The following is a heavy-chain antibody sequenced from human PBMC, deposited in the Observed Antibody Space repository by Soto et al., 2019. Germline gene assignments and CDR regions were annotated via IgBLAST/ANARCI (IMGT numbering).Heavy chain of an antibody. CDR2: MNPNSGNT. CDR1: GYTFTSYD. D-gene: IGHD6-19*01. J-gene: IGHJ6*02. CDR3: ARGGAVAGTYYYYYGMDV. Sequence: ASVKVSCKASGYTFTSYDINWVRQATGQGLEWMGWMNPNSGNTGYAQKFQGRVTMTRNTSISTAYMELSSLRSEDTAVYYCARGGAVAGTYYYYYGMDVWGQGTTVTVSS. V-gene: IGHV1-8*01.